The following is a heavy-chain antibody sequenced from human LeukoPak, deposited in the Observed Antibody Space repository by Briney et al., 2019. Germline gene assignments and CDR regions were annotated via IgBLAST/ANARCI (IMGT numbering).Heavy chain of an antibody. J-gene: IGHJ4*02. D-gene: IGHD3-22*01. CDR1: GFTFSSYS. Sequence: GGSLRLSCEASGFTFSSYSMNWVRQAPGKGLEWVSTISSSSSYIHSADSVKGRFTISRDNAKNSLYLQMNSLRAEDTAVYYCARDLYDSGAYSSPIDYWGQGTLVTVSS. V-gene: IGHV3-21*01. CDR2: ISSSSSYI. CDR3: ARDLYDSGAYSSPIDY.